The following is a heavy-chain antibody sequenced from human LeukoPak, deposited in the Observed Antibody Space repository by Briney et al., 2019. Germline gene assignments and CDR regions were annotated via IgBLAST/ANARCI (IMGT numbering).Heavy chain of an antibody. CDR1: GGSFNDYY. V-gene: IGHV4-34*01. D-gene: IGHD1-26*01. CDR3: ASEKSEWELNDAFDI. CDR2: INLRGST. Sequence: PSETLSLTCAVYGGSFNDYYWNWIRQPPGKGLEWIGEINLRGSTTYNPSLKSRVTISLDESKNQFSLKLSSVTAADTAVYYCASEKSEWELNDAFDIWGQGTMVTVSS. J-gene: IGHJ3*02.